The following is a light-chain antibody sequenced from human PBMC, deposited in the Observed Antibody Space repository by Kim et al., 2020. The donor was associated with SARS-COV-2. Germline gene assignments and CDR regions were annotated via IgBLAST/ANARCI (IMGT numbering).Light chain of an antibody. V-gene: IGKV3-15*01. Sequence: VSPGERATLSGRASQSVSSNLAWYQQKRGQAPRLLIYDASTRATDIPARFSGSGSGTEFTLTISSLQSEDFAGYYCQQYNKWPLTFGGGTKVEIK. CDR2: DAS. J-gene: IGKJ4*01. CDR1: QSVSSN. CDR3: QQYNKWPLT.